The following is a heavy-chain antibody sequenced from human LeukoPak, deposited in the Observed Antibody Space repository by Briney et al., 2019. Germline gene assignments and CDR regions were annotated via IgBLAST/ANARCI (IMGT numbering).Heavy chain of an antibody. D-gene: IGHD3-16*01. CDR2: INHNGNVN. CDR1: GFTFSSDW. J-gene: IGHJ6*02. V-gene: IGHV3-7*03. CDR3: ARGGGLDV. Sequence: PGGSLRRSCAASGFTFSSDWMNWARQAPGKGLEWVASINHNGNVNYYVDSVKGRFTISRDNAKNSLYLQMSNLRAEDTAVYFCARGGGLDVWGQGATVTVSS.